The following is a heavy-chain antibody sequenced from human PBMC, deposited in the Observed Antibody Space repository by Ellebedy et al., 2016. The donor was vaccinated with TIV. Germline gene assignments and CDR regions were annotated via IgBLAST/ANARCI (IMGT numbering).Heavy chain of an antibody. V-gene: IGHV3-7*01. J-gene: IGHJ4*02. Sequence: GGSLRLXXAVSGFTFSSHWMTWVRRAPGKGLEWVANINLDGTESYYVDSVKGRFTISRDNAENSLYLHMNSLRADDTAMYFCARYTYGYKDYWGQGTLVTVSS. CDR2: INLDGTES. D-gene: IGHD5-18*01. CDR1: GFTFSSHW. CDR3: ARYTYGYKDY.